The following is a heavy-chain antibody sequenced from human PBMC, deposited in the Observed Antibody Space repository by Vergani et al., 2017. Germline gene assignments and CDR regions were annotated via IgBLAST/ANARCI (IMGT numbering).Heavy chain of an antibody. CDR2: IWYDGSNK. Sequence: VQLLESGGGLVQPGGSLRLSCAASGFTFSSYGMHWVRQAPGKGLEWVAVIWYDGSNKYYADSVKGRFTISRDNSKNTLYLQMNSLRAEDTAVYYCARDRDELYYGWYYYGMDVWGQGTTVTVSS. CDR3: ARDRDELYYGWYYYGMDV. J-gene: IGHJ6*02. CDR1: GFTFSSYG. D-gene: IGHD3-10*01. V-gene: IGHV3-33*08.